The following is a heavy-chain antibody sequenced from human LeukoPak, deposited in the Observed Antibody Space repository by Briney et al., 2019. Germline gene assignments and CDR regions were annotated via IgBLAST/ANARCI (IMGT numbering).Heavy chain of an antibody. CDR1: GDSVSNDSTA. Sequence: SQTLSLTCAISGDSVSNDSTAWNWIRQSPSKGLEWLGRTYFRSKWYNDYAVSVKSRITIHPDTSKNQFSLQLNSVTPEDTAVYYCARGPGGRFDYWGQGTLVTVSS. CDR3: ARGPGGRFDY. V-gene: IGHV6-1*01. D-gene: IGHD3-10*01. CDR2: TYFRSKWYN. J-gene: IGHJ4*02.